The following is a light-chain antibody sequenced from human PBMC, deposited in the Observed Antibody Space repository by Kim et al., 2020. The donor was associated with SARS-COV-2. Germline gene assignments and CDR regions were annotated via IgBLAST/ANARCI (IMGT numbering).Light chain of an antibody. CDR3: CSYAGSFSLL. Sequence: QSALTQPRSVSGSPGQSVTISCTGTSSDVGGYDYVSWYQQYPGKAPKLMIFDVSKRPSGVPDRFSGSKSGNTASLTVSGLQAEDEADYYCCSYAGSFSLLFGGGTKVTVL. CDR2: DVS. V-gene: IGLV2-11*01. CDR1: SSDVGGYDY. J-gene: IGLJ2*01.